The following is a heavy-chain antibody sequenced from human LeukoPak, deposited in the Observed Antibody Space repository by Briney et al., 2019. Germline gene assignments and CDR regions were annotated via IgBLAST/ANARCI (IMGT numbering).Heavy chain of an antibody. CDR2: IYYSGST. CDR1: GGSISSYY. V-gene: IGHV4-59*08. CDR3: AREYSSSSGRRAFDI. D-gene: IGHD6-6*01. J-gene: IGHJ3*02. Sequence: PSETLSLTCTVSGGSISSYYWNWIRQPPGKGLEWIGSIYYSGSTTYNPSLKSRVTILVDTSKNQFSLRLSSVTAADTAVYYCAREYSSSSGRRAFDIWGQGTMVTVSS.